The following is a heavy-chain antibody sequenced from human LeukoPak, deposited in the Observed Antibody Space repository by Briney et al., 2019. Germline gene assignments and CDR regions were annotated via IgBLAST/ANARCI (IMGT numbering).Heavy chain of an antibody. V-gene: IGHV3-21*01. CDR3: ARGGDILTGYPSGWFDP. Sequence: TGGSLRLSCAASGFTFSSYSMNWVRQAPGKGLEWVSSISSSSSYIYYADSVKGRFTISRDNAKNSLYLQMNSLRAEDTAVYYCARGGDILTGYPSGWFDPWGQGTLVTVSS. CDR1: GFTFSSYS. D-gene: IGHD3-9*01. CDR2: ISSSSSYI. J-gene: IGHJ5*02.